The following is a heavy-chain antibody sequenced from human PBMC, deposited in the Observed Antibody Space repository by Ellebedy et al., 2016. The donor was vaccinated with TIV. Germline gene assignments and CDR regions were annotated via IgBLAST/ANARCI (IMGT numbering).Heavy chain of an antibody. V-gene: IGHV4-34*01. CDR2: INHSGST. CDR1: GGSISSYY. J-gene: IGHJ5*02. Sequence: SETLSLTCTVSGGSISSYYWSWIRQPPGKGLEWIGEINHSGSTNYNLSLKSRVTISVDTSKNQFSLKLSSVTAADTAVYYCARGVRGGEAGRYCSSTSCYASHWFDPWGQGTLVTVSS. D-gene: IGHD2-2*01. CDR3: ARGVRGGEAGRYCSSTSCYASHWFDP.